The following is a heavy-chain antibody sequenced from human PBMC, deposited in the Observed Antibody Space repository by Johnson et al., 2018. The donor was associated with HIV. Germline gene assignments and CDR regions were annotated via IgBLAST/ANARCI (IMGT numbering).Heavy chain of an antibody. CDR3: ARVRETKGPYDAFDI. Sequence: VQLVESGGGLVQPGGSLRLSCAASGFTFSSYWMSWVRQAPGKGLEWVANIKQDGSEKYYVDSVKGRFTISRDNAKNSLYLQMNSLRAEDTAVYYCARVRETKGPYDAFDIWGQGTMVTVSS. V-gene: IGHV3-7*05. J-gene: IGHJ3*02. CDR2: IKQDGSEK. D-gene: IGHD1-1*01. CDR1: GFTFSSYW.